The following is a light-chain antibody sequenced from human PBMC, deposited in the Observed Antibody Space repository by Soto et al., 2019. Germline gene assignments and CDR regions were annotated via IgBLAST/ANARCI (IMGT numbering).Light chain of an antibody. Sequence: DIQMTQSPSTLSASVGDRVTITCRASQNIISWLAWYQQKPGKAPKLLTYKAASLESGVPSRFSGSGSGTEFTLTINSLQPDDFATYYCQQYISFPLTFGQGTKLEIK. CDR2: KAA. CDR1: QNIISW. V-gene: IGKV1-5*03. CDR3: QQYISFPLT. J-gene: IGKJ2*01.